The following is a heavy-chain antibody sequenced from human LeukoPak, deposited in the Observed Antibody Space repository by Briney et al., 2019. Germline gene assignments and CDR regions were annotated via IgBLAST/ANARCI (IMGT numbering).Heavy chain of an antibody. Sequence: SETLSLTCAVYGGSFSGYYWSWIRQPPGKGLEWIGEINHSGSTNYNPSLKSRVTISVDKSKNQFSLKLSSVTAADTAVYYCAWSRSAVAGHGAFDIWGQGTMVTVSS. J-gene: IGHJ3*02. CDR3: AWSRSAVAGHGAFDI. V-gene: IGHV4-34*01. CDR1: GGSFSGYY. CDR2: INHSGST. D-gene: IGHD6-19*01.